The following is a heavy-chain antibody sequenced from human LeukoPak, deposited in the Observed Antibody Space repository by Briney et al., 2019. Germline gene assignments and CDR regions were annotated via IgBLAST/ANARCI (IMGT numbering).Heavy chain of an antibody. CDR2: IYSGGNT. V-gene: IGHV3-53*01. CDR1: GFTVSSNS. D-gene: IGHD3-3*01. J-gene: IGHJ4*02. Sequence: GGSLRLSCTVSGFTVSSNSMSWVRQAPGEGLEWVSFIYSGGNTHYSDSVKGRVTISRDNSKNTLYLQMNSLRADDTAVYYCAKDRMILEWLYGFDYWGRGTLVTVSS. CDR3: AKDRMILEWLYGFDY.